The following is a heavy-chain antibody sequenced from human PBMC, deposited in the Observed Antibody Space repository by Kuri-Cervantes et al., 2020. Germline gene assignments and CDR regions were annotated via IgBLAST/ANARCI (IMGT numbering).Heavy chain of an antibody. CDR1: GFTFSSYA. CDR3: ARVLLYYDILTGYYKSGYFDY. CDR2: ISGSGGST. V-gene: IGHV3-23*01. Sequence: GESLKISCAASGFTFSSYAMSWVRQAPGKGLEWVSAISGSGGSTYYADSVKGRFTISRDNSKNTLYLQMNSLRAEDTAVYYCARVLLYYDILTGYYKSGYFDYWGQRTLVTVSS. D-gene: IGHD3-9*01. J-gene: IGHJ4*02.